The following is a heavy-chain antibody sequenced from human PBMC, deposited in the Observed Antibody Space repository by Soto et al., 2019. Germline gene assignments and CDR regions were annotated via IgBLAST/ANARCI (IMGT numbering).Heavy chain of an antibody. CDR3: ARYGSGRPRDYSNDRGGYYFYGMDV. CDR1: GYSFTIYW. CDR2: ISPGDSDT. Sequence: PGESLKISCKGSGYSFTIYWIGWVPQMPGKGLEWMGIISPGDSDTRYISSFQGQVTISADTSTSTAYLQLSSLKASDTAMYYCARYGSGRPRDYSNDRGGYYFYGMDVGGQGTMDTVSS. V-gene: IGHV5-51*01. D-gene: IGHD4-4*01. J-gene: IGHJ6*02.